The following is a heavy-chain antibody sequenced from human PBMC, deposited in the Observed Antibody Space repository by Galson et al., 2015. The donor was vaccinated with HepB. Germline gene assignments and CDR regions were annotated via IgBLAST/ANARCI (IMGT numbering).Heavy chain of an antibody. V-gene: IGHV3-53*01. Sequence: SLRLSCAASGFTFSGYTMNWVRQAPGKGLEWVSLIHGGNNKYYADSVKGRFTISRDDSSNTLYLQMNSLRAEDTAVYYCARLGTGYWGQGTLVTVSS. CDR2: IHGGNNK. CDR3: ARLGTGY. CDR1: GFTFSGYT. D-gene: IGHD7-27*01. J-gene: IGHJ4*02.